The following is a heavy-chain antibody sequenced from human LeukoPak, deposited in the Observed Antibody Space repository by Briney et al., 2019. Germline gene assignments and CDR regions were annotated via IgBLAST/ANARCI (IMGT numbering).Heavy chain of an antibody. D-gene: IGHD3-16*02. V-gene: IGHV4-39*07. Sequence: SETLSLTCTVSGGSISSSSYFWGWIRQPPGKGLEWIGSIYYSGRTYSNTSLKSRVTISIDTSKNQFSLKLSSVTAADTAVYYCASTITFGGVIVDAFDIWGQGTMVTVSS. J-gene: IGHJ3*02. CDR3: ASTITFGGVIVDAFDI. CDR1: GGSISSSSYF. CDR2: IYYSGRT.